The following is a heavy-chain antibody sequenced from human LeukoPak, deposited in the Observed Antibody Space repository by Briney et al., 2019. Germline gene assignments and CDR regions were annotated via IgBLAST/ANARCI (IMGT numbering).Heavy chain of an antibody. D-gene: IGHD3-22*01. J-gene: IGHJ4*02. CDR2: ISGSGGST. Sequence: GGSLRLSCAASGFTFSSYAMSWVRQAPGKGLEWVSAISGSGGSTYYADSVKGRFTISRDNSKNTLYLQMSSLRAEDTAVYYCAKDPTMIVVVIPDYWGQGTLVTVSS. CDR1: GFTFSSYA. CDR3: AKDPTMIVVVIPDY. V-gene: IGHV3-23*01.